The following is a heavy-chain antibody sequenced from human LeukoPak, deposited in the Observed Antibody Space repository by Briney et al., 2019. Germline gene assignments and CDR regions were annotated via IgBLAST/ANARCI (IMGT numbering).Heavy chain of an antibody. J-gene: IGHJ6*02. D-gene: IGHD3-3*01. CDR2: INPNSGGT. Sequence: VASVKVSCKASGYTFTSYYMHWVRQAPGQGLEWMGRINPNSGGTNYAQKFQGRVTMTRDTSISTAYMELSRLRSDDTAVYYCARGGYDFVYYYYGMDVWGQGTTVTVSS. CDR3: ARGGYDFVYYYYGMDV. CDR1: GYTFTSYY. V-gene: IGHV1-2*06.